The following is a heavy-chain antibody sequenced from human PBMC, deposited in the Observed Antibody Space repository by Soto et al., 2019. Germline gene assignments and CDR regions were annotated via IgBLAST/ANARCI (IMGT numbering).Heavy chain of an antibody. D-gene: IGHD2-15*01. J-gene: IGHJ4*02. CDR2: IAPVVDMA. Sequence: QVQLVQSGAEVKKPGSSVKVSCKTPVGTFSKYAISWVRQAPGQGLEWVGGIAPVVDMADSAQKFQDRVTIIADKSTSTVYIELRNLRSEDTAIYYCARALVVIPASALYSFDYWGQGTLFTVSS. CDR1: VGTFSKYA. CDR3: ARALVVIPASALYSFDY. V-gene: IGHV1-69*17.